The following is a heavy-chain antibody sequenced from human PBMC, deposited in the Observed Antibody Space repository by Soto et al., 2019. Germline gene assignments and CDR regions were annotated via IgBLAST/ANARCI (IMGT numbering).Heavy chain of an antibody. Sequence: QVTLKESGPVLAKPTETLTLTCTVSGFSLSNSRMGVSWIRQPPGKALEWLAHIFSNDKQSYSTSLKSRLTISKDTSKSQVVLTMTNMDPVDTATYYCARISGGTGADYWGQGTLVTVSS. CDR2: IFSNDKQ. V-gene: IGHV2-26*01. D-gene: IGHD5-12*01. J-gene: IGHJ4*02. CDR1: GFSLSNSRMG. CDR3: ARISGGTGADY.